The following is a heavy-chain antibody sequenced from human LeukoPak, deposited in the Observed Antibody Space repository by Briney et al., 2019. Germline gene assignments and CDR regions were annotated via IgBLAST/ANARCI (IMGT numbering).Heavy chain of an antibody. CDR2: INPYSGDT. CDR1: GHTFTGYY. Sequence: ASVKVSCKASGHTFTGYYIHWVRQAPGQGLEWMGWINPYSGDTNSAQKFQGRVTMTRDTSISTAYMELSRLRSDDTAVYYCARVTYDSSGYYLDYWGQGTLVTVSS. CDR3: ARVTYDSSGYYLDY. D-gene: IGHD3-22*01. V-gene: IGHV1-2*02. J-gene: IGHJ4*02.